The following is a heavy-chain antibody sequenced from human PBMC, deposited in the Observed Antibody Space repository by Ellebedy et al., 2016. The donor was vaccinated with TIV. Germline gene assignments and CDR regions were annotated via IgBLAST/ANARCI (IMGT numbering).Heavy chain of an antibody. CDR2: ISHSGST. V-gene: IGHV4-61*01. CDR3: ARSLAASDKVTYYFGMDV. D-gene: IGHD6-13*01. J-gene: IGHJ6*02. CDR1: GASVSSDSSY. Sequence: GSLRLXCTVSGASVSSDSSYWSWFRQPPGRGLEWIAYISHSGSTKYNPSLKSRVTISLDTSKNQFSLKLSSVTAADTAVYYCARSLAASDKVTYYFGMDVWGQGTTVTVSS.